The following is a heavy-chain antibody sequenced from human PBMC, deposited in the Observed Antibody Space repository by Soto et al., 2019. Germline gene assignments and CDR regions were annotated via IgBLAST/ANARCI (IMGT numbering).Heavy chain of an antibody. CDR3: ARGGYSYGHAGPGFDP. CDR1: GGSISSYY. D-gene: IGHD5-18*01. J-gene: IGHJ5*02. CDR2: IYYSGST. V-gene: IGHV4-59*01. Sequence: PSETLSLTCTVSGGSISSYYWSWIRQPPGKGLEWIGYIYYSGSTNYNPSLKSRVTISVDTSKNQFSLKLSSVTAADTAVYYCARGGYSYGHAGPGFDPWGQGTLVTVSS.